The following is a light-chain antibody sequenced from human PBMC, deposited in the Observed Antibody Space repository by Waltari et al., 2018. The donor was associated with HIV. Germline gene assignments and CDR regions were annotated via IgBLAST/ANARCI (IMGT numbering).Light chain of an antibody. Sequence: QSALTQPASVSGSPGQSITISCTGTSSDVGAYNLVSWYQQHPGKAPKLMIFELTKRPSGISDRFSGSRSGNTASLTISGLQAEDEGDYYCCSYTGTGVVFGGGTNLTVL. CDR2: ELT. J-gene: IGLJ2*01. CDR1: SSDVGAYNL. CDR3: CSYTGTGVV. V-gene: IGLV2-23*02.